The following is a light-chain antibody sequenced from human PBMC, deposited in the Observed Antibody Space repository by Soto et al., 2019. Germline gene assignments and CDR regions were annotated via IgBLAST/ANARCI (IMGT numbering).Light chain of an antibody. V-gene: IGLV2-11*01. Sequence: QSALTQPRSLSGSPGQSVTIACTGTISDVGGYNYVSWYQQHPGKAPKLMIYDVTKRPSGVPDRFSGSKSGNTASLTISGLQAEDEADYYCCAFAGSYTYFGTGTKVTVL. CDR1: ISDVGGYNY. J-gene: IGLJ1*01. CDR2: DVT. CDR3: CAFAGSYTY.